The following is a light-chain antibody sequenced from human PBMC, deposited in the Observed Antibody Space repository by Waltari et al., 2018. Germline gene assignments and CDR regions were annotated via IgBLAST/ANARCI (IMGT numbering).Light chain of an antibody. V-gene: IGKV3-15*01. CDR1: QCVRDN. Sequence: EIVMTQSPATLSVSPGARATHSCRTSQCVRDNLAWYQHKPGQAPRLLIYGASTRAPGIPGRFSGSGSGTEFTLTISSLQSEDIALYYCQQYNHWPPSTFGQGTKVEIK. J-gene: IGKJ1*01. CDR2: GAS. CDR3: QQYNHWPPST.